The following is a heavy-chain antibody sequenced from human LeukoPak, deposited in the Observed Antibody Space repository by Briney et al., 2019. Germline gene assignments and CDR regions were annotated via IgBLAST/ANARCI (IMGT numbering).Heavy chain of an antibody. D-gene: IGHD3-16*01. V-gene: IGHV1-2*07. CDR2: VNPDHGST. Sequence: ASVKVSCKTSGYTFTGYYVDWVRQAPGQGLEWMGWVNPDHGSTHFSHKFQGRVTMTRDTSISTAYMELNRLTSDDTAVYYCARYSVDYGPWFPEFWGQGTLVTVSS. CDR1: GYTFTGYY. J-gene: IGHJ4*02. CDR3: ARYSVDYGPWFPEF.